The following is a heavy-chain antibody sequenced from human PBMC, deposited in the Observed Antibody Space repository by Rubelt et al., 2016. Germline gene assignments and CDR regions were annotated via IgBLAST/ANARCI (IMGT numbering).Heavy chain of an antibody. Sequence: QQQLQESGPGLVKPSETLSLTCTVSGGSISSSRFYWGWIRQPPGRGLEWIGSVFYRGGSYYNPSLKSRVNISVDTSKNQFSLKLSSVTAADTAVYYCARTYYYDSSGPVDYWGQGTLVTVSS. CDR1: GGSISSSRFY. V-gene: IGHV4-39*01. J-gene: IGHJ4*02. D-gene: IGHD3-22*01. CDR2: VFYRGGS. CDR3: ARTYYYDSSGPVDY.